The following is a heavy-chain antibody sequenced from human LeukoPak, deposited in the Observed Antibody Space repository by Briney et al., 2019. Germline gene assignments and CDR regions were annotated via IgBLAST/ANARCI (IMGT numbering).Heavy chain of an antibody. CDR2: INPNSGGT. D-gene: IGHD6-19*01. CDR3: ASGIAVAGTPYYYGMDV. J-gene: IGHJ6*02. CDR1: GYTFTGYY. V-gene: IGHV1-2*02. Sequence: ASVKVSCKASGYTFTGYYMHWVRQAPGQGLEWMGWINPNSGGTNYAQKLQGRVTMTTDTSTSTAYMELRSLRSDDTAVYYCASGIAVAGTPYYYGMDVWGQGTTVTVSS.